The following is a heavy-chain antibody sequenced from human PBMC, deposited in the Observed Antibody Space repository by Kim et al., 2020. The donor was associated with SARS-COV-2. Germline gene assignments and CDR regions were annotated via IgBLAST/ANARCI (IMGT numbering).Heavy chain of an antibody. V-gene: IGHV2-70*11. D-gene: IGHD7-27*01. CDR2: IDWDDDK. CDR3: ARTLTGELPRDAFSMDV. CDR1: GFSLSTSGMC. J-gene: IGHJ6*02. Sequence: SGPTLVNPTQTLTLTCTFSGFSLSTSGMCVSWIRQPPGKALEWLARIDWDDDKYYSTSLKTRLTISKDTSKNQVVLTMTNMDPVDTATYYCARTLTGELPRDAFSMDVWGQGTTVTVSS.